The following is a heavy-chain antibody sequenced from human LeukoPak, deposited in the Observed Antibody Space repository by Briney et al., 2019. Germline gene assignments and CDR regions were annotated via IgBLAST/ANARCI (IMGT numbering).Heavy chain of an antibody. V-gene: IGHV3-23*01. CDR3: AKDGSTYYDRSGYYPFHY. CDR1: GFTFSSNA. Sequence: GGSLRLSCVASGFTFSSNAMSWVRQAPGKGLEWVATISGIDSGAYYADSVKGRFTISRDNSKNTLCLRMNSLRAEDTAVYYCAKDGSTYYDRSGYYPFHYWGQGALVTVSS. CDR2: ISGIDSGA. D-gene: IGHD3-22*01. J-gene: IGHJ4*02.